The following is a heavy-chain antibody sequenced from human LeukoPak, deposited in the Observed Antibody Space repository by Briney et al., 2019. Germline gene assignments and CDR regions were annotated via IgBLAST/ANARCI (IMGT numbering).Heavy chain of an antibody. V-gene: IGHV3-23*01. CDR1: AFTFSNFA. Sequence: GGSLRLSCAASAFTFSNFAMSWVRQAPGKGLEWVSVISSGGSTIYYADSVKGRFTISRDNSKNTLYLQMNSLRAEDTAVYYCASRDPCTGGTCYGSAYWGQGTLVTVSS. D-gene: IGHD2-15*01. CDR2: ISSGGSTI. J-gene: IGHJ4*02. CDR3: ASRDPCTGGTCYGSAY.